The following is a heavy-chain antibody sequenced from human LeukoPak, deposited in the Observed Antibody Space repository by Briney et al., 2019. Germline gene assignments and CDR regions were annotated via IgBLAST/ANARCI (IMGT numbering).Heavy chain of an antibody. CDR1: GFTFGTYT. CDR2: ISSSSRYI. Sequence: GGSLRLSCAASGFTFGTYTLNWVRQAPGKGLEWVSSISSSSRYIYYADSVKGRFTISRDNAKNSLYLQMNSLRADDTAVYYCPIGGGGHDSNNWFDPWGQGTLVTVSS. CDR3: PIGGGGHDSNNWFDP. V-gene: IGHV3-21*01. D-gene: IGHD5-12*01. J-gene: IGHJ5*02.